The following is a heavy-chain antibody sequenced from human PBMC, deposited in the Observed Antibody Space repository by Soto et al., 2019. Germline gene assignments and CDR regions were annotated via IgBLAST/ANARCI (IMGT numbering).Heavy chain of an antibody. CDR2: ISGGGVTT. V-gene: IGHV3-23*01. CDR3: AKVIAVAGSGGRRHYFDS. D-gene: IGHD6-19*01. CDR1: GFTFSSFA. J-gene: IGHJ4*02. Sequence: GGSLRLSCAASGFTFSSFAMSWVRQAPGKGLEWVSAISGGGVTTDYADSVKGRFTISRDNSKNTLYLQMNSLRAEDTAVYYCAKVIAVAGSGGRRHYFDSWGQGTLVTVSS.